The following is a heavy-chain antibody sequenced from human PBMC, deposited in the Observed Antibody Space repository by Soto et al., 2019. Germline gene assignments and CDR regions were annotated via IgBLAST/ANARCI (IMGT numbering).Heavy chain of an antibody. V-gene: IGHV4-4*07. Sequence: SETLSLTCTVSGGSISSYYWSWIRQPAGKGLEWIGRIYTSGSTNYNPSLKSRVTMSADTSKNQFSLRLSSVTAADTAVYYCARDDQSCHYGTCSWHFNYWGQGALVTVSS. CDR3: ARDDQSCHYGTCSWHFNY. J-gene: IGHJ4*02. CDR2: IYTSGST. D-gene: IGHD2-15*01. CDR1: GGSISSYY.